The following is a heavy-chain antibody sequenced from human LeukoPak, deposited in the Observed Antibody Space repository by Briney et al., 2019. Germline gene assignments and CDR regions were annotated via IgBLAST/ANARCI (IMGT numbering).Heavy chain of an antibody. D-gene: IGHD3-22*01. V-gene: IGHV3-21*01. CDR1: GFTFSSYS. J-gene: IGHJ4*02. CDR3: ARDKLYDSSGYYHPLDY. Sequence: GSLRLSCAASGFTFSSYSMNWVRQAPGKGLEWVSSISSSSSYIYYADSVKGRFTISRDNAKNSLYLQMNSLRAEDTAVYYCARDKLYDSSGYYHPLDYWGQGTLVTVSS. CDR2: ISSSSSYI.